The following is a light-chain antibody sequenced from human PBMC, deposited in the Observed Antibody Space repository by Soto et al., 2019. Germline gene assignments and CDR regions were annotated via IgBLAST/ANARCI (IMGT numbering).Light chain of an antibody. V-gene: IGKV3-15*01. J-gene: IGKJ2*01. CDR1: QNIRSS. Sequence: EVVMTQSPASLSASPGERVTLSCRASQNIRSSLAWYQQRPGQAPRLLIYDASTRATGIPPRFSGGGSGTEFTVTISSLRSEDFAIYYCQQYDIWPPYTFGQGTKVEF. CDR3: QQYDIWPPYT. CDR2: DAS.